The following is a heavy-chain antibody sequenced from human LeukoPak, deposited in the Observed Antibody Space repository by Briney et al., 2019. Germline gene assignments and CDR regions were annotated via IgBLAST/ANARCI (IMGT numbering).Heavy chain of an antibody. CDR2: INYDGSNK. Sequence: GGSLRLSCAASGFTFSNYGIHWVRQAPGKGLERVAVINYDGSNKYYADSVKGRFTISRDNSKNTLYLQMNSLRVEDTAVYYCARALSTGGRIDYWGQGTLVTVSS. D-gene: IGHD2-8*02. J-gene: IGHJ4*02. CDR3: ARALSTGGRIDY. V-gene: IGHV3-33*01. CDR1: GFTFSNYG.